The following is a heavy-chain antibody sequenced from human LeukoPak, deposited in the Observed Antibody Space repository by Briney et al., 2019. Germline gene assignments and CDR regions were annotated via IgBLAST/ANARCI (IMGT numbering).Heavy chain of an antibody. V-gene: IGHV3-30*03. CDR1: GFTFSSYG. D-gene: IGHD2-2*01. J-gene: IGHJ3*02. Sequence: GGSLRLSCAASGFTFSSYGMHWVRQAPGKGLEWVAVISYDGSNKYYADSVKGRFTISRNNSKNTLYLQMNSLRAEDTAVYYCATELSVVPAAIVFDAFDIWGQGTMVTVSS. CDR3: ATELSVVPAAIVFDAFDI. CDR2: ISYDGSNK.